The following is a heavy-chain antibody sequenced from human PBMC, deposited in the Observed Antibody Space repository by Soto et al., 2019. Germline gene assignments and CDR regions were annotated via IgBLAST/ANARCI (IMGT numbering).Heavy chain of an antibody. CDR3: ARDFGMGFGVRGADY. CDR2: INSDGSTT. CDR1: GFTFSSYW. J-gene: IGHJ4*02. D-gene: IGHD3-10*01. V-gene: IGHV3-74*01. Sequence: EVQLVESGGGLVQPGGSLRLSCAASGFTFSSYWMHWVRQAPGKGLVWVSRINSDGSTTTYAGSVKGRFTISRDNAKNTLFLQMNSLRAGDTAVYYCARDFGMGFGVRGADYWGQGTLVTVSS.